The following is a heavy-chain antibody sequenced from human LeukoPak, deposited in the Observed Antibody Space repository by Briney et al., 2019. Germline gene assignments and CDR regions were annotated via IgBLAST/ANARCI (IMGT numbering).Heavy chain of an antibody. CDR2: IIPIFGTA. CDR1: GGTFSSYA. CDR3: ARDRGSGSYSQFDY. Sequence: SVKVSCKASGGTFSSYAISWVRQAPGQGLEWMGGIIPIFGTANYAQKFQGRGTITTDESTSTAYMELSSLRSEDTAVYYCARDRGSGSYSQFDYWGQGTLVTVSS. D-gene: IGHD3-10*01. V-gene: IGHV1-69*05. J-gene: IGHJ4*02.